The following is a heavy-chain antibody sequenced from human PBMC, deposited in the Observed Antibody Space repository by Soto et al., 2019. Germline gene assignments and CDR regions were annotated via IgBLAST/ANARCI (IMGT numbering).Heavy chain of an antibody. D-gene: IGHD3-9*01. CDR1: GGSISSSY. V-gene: IGHV4-59*01. J-gene: IGHJ5*02. CDR2: IYYSGST. Sequence: SDPLCLTWTVSGGSISSSYWRWLRQPPGKGLEWIGYIYYSGSTNYNPSLKSRVTISVDTSKNQFSLKLSSVTAADTAVYYCARAPTYYDILTGYPRFDPWGQGTLVTVSS. CDR3: ARAPTYYDILTGYPRFDP.